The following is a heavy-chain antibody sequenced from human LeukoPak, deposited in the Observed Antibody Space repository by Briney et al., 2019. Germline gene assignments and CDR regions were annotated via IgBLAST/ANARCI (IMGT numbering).Heavy chain of an antibody. V-gene: IGHV4-59*01. Sequence: SETLSLTCTVFGGSISSYYWSWIRQPPGKGLEWVGYIYYSGSTNYNPSLKSRVTISVDTSKNQFSLKLSSVTAADTAVYYCARTKRGGHSDFDYWGQGTLVTVSS. D-gene: IGHD2-15*01. CDR1: GGSISSYY. CDR2: IYYSGST. CDR3: ARTKRGGHSDFDY. J-gene: IGHJ4*02.